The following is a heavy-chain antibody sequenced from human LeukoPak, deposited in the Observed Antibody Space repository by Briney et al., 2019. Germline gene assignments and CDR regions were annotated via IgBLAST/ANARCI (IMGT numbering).Heavy chain of an antibody. J-gene: IGHJ4*02. CDR3: ASSGSRWLIDKTYSPY. CDR2: ISHNENT. Sequence: SQTLSLTCAVYGGSFSGYYWNWIRQPPGKGLEWIGEISHNENTNYSPSLKSRLTISIDTSKNQFSLKLSSVTAADTAVYYCASSGSRWLIDKTYSPYWGQGTLVTVSS. D-gene: IGHD3-22*01. V-gene: IGHV4-34*01. CDR1: GGSFSGYY.